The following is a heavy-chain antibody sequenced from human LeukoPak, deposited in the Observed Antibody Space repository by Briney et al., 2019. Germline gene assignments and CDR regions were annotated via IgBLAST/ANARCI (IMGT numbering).Heavy chain of an antibody. D-gene: IGHD5-12*01. J-gene: IGHJ3*02. V-gene: IGHV4-59*13. Sequence: PSETLSLTCTVSGGSISSYYWSWIRQPPGKGVEWIGYIYYSGSTTYNPSLKSRVTISLDTSNIQFSLRLSSVTAADTAVHYCARDRGSLSGAFDIWGQGTMVTVSS. CDR2: IYYSGST. CDR3: ARDRGSLSGAFDI. CDR1: GGSISSYY.